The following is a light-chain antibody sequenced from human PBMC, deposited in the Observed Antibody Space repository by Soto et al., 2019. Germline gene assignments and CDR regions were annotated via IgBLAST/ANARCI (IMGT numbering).Light chain of an antibody. CDR2: AAS. Sequence: DIQMTQSPSSLSASVGDRVTITCRASQSISIYLNWYQQKPGEAPNLLIYAASSLQSGVPSRFXGXGXVTDFTLTISSLQPEDFATYYCPQSYSTALTSSTSLTFGGGTKVEIK. CDR3: PQSYSTALTSSTSLT. CDR1: QSISIY. V-gene: IGKV1-39*01. J-gene: IGKJ4*01.